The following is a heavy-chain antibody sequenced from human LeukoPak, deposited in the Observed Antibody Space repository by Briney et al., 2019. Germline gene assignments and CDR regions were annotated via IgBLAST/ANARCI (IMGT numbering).Heavy chain of an antibody. V-gene: IGHV1-8*01. D-gene: IGHD1-26*01. CDR3: ARGSIVGATTDLDY. CDR1: GYTFTSYD. J-gene: IGHJ4*02. Sequence: ASVKVSCKASGYTFTSYDINWVRQAAGQGLEWMGWMNPNSGNTGYAQKFQGRVTMTRNTSISTAYTELSSLRSEDTAVYYCARGSIVGATTDLDYWGQGTLVTVSS. CDR2: MNPNSGNT.